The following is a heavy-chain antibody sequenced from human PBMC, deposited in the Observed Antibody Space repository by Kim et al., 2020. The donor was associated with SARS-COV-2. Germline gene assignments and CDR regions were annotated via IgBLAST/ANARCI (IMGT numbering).Heavy chain of an antibody. CDR3: ARTPTSPKNYYDKGKRWFDP. CDR1: GGSISSSSYY. J-gene: IGHJ5*02. Sequence: SETLSLTCTVSGGSISSSSYYWGWIRQPPGKGLEWIGSIYYSGSTYYNPSLKSRVTISVDTSKNQFSLKLSSVTAADTAVYYCARTPTSPKNYYDKGKRWFDPWGQGTLVTVSS. D-gene: IGHD3-22*01. V-gene: IGHV4-39*07. CDR2: IYYSGST.